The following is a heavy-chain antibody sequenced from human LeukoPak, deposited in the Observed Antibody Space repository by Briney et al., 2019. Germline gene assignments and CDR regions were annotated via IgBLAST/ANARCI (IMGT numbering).Heavy chain of an antibody. CDR2: IYYSGST. D-gene: IGHD2-2*01. CDR3: ARLLIVVVPAAPRGFDY. V-gene: IGHV4-39*01. Sequence: PSETLSLTCTVSGGSISSSSYYWGWIRQPPGKGLEWIGSIYYSGSTYYNPSFKSRVTISVDTSKNQFSLKLSSVTAADTAVYYCARLLIVVVPAAPRGFDYWGQGTLVTVSS. J-gene: IGHJ4*02. CDR1: GGSISSSSYY.